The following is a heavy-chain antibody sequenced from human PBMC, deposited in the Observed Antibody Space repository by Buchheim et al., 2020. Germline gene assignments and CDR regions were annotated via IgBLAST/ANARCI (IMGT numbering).Heavy chain of an antibody. J-gene: IGHJ4*02. CDR2: ISGSGGST. CDR3: ANDPGPYYYVSSGLCY. Sequence: EVQLLESGGGLVQPGGSLRLSCTASGFTFSSYAMRWVRQAPGKGLEWVSAISGSGGSTYYADSVQGRFTITKDNSKNTLYLQMNSLRAEDTAVYYCANDPGPYYYVSSGLCYWGQRTL. CDR1: GFTFSSYA. V-gene: IGHV3-23*01. D-gene: IGHD3-22*01.